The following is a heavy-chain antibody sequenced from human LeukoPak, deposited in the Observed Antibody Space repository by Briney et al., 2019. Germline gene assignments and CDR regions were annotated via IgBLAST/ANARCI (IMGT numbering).Heavy chain of an antibody. Sequence: GGSLRLSCAASGFTFTNYVMNWVRQAPGKGLEWVSGISGSGGITYYADSVQGRFTISRDNSNNMLSLQMDSLRAEDTALYYCAKDVRPGASYYFDYWGQGTPVTVSS. J-gene: IGHJ4*02. CDR1: GFTFTNYV. CDR3: AKDVRPGASYYFDY. V-gene: IGHV3-23*01. CDR2: ISGSGGIT. D-gene: IGHD1-14*01.